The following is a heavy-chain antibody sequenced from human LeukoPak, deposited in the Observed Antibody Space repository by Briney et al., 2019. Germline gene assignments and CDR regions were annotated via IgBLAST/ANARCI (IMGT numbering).Heavy chain of an antibody. V-gene: IGHV4-4*02. CDR3: ASSSPPYYFDY. CDR2: IYHSGST. Sequence: PGGSLRLSCAVSGFAVSSTYMSWVRQAPGKGLEWIGEIYHSGSTNYNPSLKSRVTISVDKSKNQFSLKLSSVTAADTAVYYCASSSPPYYFDYWGQGTLVTVSS. CDR1: GFAVSSTYM. J-gene: IGHJ4*02. D-gene: IGHD6-6*01.